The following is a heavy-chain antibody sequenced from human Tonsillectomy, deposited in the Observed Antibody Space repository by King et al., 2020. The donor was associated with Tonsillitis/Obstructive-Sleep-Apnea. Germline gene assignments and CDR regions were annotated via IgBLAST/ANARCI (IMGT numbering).Heavy chain of an antibody. D-gene: IGHD2-2*02. CDR2: INTNTGNP. V-gene: IGHV7-4-1*02. CDR3: ARATGWVPAAIGSGLDWYFSL. J-gene: IGHJ2*01. Sequence: VQLVESGSELKKPGASVTVSCKASGYTFTNYAMNWVRQAPGQGLEWMGWINTNTGNPTYAQGFIGRFVFSLDTSVSTAYLQISSLKAEDTAVYYCARATGWVPAAIGSGLDWYFSLWGRGPLVTVSS. CDR1: GYTFTNYA.